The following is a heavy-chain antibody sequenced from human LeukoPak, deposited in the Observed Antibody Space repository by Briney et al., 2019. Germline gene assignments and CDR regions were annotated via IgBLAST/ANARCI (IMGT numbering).Heavy chain of an antibody. D-gene: IGHD2-21*01. Sequence: SETLSLTCAVYGGSFSGYYWSWIRQPPGKGLEWIGEINHSGSTNYNPSLKSRVTISVDTSKNQFSLKLSSVTAADTAVYYCAVVPSDIFDYWGQGTLVTVSS. CDR1: GGSFSGYY. CDR2: INHSGST. V-gene: IGHV4-34*01. J-gene: IGHJ4*02. CDR3: AVVPSDIFDY.